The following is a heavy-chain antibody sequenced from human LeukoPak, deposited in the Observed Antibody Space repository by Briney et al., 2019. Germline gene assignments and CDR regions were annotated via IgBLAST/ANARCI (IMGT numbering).Heavy chain of an antibody. CDR2: ISSGSRTI. CDR1: GFTFSSYG. V-gene: IGHV3-48*01. J-gene: IGHJ4*02. D-gene: IGHD3-22*01. CDR3: AREVYYVGSGYYHPGGFDY. Sequence: GGSLRLSCGASGFTFSSYGMNWVRQAPGKGLEWLSYISSGSRTIYYADSVKGRFTISGDNAKTSLYLQMNSLRAEDTAVYYCAREVYYVGSGYYHPGGFDYWGQGTLVTVSS.